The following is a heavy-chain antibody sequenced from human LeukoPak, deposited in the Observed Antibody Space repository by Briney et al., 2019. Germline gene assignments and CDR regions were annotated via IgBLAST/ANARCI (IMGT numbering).Heavy chain of an antibody. D-gene: IGHD1-26*01. J-gene: IGHJ4*02. CDR3: ARGGELLRPADY. CDR2: MNQDGSEK. CDR1: GFTFSSYW. V-gene: IGHV3-7*01. Sequence: GGSLRLSCAASGFTFSSYWMSWVRQAPGKGLEWVANMNQDGSEKYYVDSVKGRFTISRDDAKNSLYLQMNNLRAEDTAVYYCARGGELLRPADYWGQGTLVTVSS.